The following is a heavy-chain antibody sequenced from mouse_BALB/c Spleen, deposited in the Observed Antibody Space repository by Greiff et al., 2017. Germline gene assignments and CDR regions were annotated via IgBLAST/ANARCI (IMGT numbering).Heavy chain of an antibody. V-gene: IGHV1S135*01. D-gene: IGHD1-1*01. J-gene: IGHJ2*01. CDR3: ARDTTVVATGGYFDY. CDR2: IDPFNGGT. Sequence: EVQLQQSGPELMKPGASVKISCKASGYSFTSYYMHWVKQSHGKSLEWIGYIDPFNGGTSYNQKFKGKATLTVDKSSSTAYMHLSSLTSEDSAVYYCARDTTVVATGGYFDYWGQGTTLTVSS. CDR1: GYSFTSYY.